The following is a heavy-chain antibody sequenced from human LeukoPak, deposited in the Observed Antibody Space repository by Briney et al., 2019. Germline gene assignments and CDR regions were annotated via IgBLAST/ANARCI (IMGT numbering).Heavy chain of an antibody. Sequence: GGSLRLSCAASGFTFSSYAMHWVRQAPGKGLEWVAVISYDGSNKYYADSVKGRFTISRDNSKNTLYLQMNSLRAEDTAVYYCARDRSRSSGWYGGEPIDYWGQGTLVTVSS. CDR3: ARDRSRSSGWYGGEPIDY. CDR1: GFTFSSYA. CDR2: ISYDGSNK. D-gene: IGHD6-19*01. J-gene: IGHJ4*02. V-gene: IGHV3-30*04.